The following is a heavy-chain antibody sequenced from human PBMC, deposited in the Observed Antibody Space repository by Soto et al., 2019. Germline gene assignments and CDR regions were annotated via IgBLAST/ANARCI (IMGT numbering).Heavy chain of an antibody. CDR3: ARAKGYDILTGPYYFDY. J-gene: IGHJ4*02. D-gene: IGHD3-9*01. CDR1: GGSISSGDYY. Sequence: ASETLSLTCTVSGGSISSGDYYWSWIRQPPGKGLEWIGYIYYSGSTYYNPSLKSRVTISVDTSKNQFSLKLSSVTAADTAVYYCARAKGYDILTGPYYFDYWGQGTLVTVSS. CDR2: IYYSGST. V-gene: IGHV4-30-4*01.